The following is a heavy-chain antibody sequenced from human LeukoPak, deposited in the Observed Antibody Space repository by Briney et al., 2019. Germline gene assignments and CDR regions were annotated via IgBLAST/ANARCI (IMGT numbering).Heavy chain of an antibody. CDR3: ARLRFLEWLFKPYGWFDP. Sequence: SETLSLTCAVYGGSFSGYYWSWIRQPPGKGLEWIGEINHSGSTNYNPSLKSRVTISVDTSKNQFSLKLSSVTAADTAVYYCARLRFLEWLFKPYGWFDPWGQGTLVTVSS. CDR1: GGSFSGYY. D-gene: IGHD3-3*01. J-gene: IGHJ5*02. V-gene: IGHV4-34*01. CDR2: INHSGST.